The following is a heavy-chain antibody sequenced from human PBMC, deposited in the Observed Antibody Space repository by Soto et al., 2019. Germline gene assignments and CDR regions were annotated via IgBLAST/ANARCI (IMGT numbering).Heavy chain of an antibody. CDR1: RGSINNSQ. CDR2: VSYIGRT. CDR3: ARVQCTVVTAIDG. Sequence: SQTLPRTCTVSRGSINNSQWTLIRPPPVKGLEWIGYVSYIGRTNYNPSHQSPFNMYVDKSKNQFSLNLASVTAADTAVYYRARVQCTVVTAIDGWGQGTMVTVSS. D-gene: IGHD3-22*01. J-gene: IGHJ3*01. V-gene: IGHV4-59*01.